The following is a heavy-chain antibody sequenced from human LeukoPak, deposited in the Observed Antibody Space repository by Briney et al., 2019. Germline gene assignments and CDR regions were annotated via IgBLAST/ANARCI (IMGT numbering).Heavy chain of an antibody. CDR3: ARDGRAGSLFAY. J-gene: IGHJ4*02. CDR2: INHSGST. D-gene: IGHD6-19*01. Sequence: SETLSLTCAVYGGSFSGYYWSWIRQPPGKGLEWIGEINHSGSTNYNPSLKSRVTISVDMSKNQFSLKLSSVTAADTAIYYCARDGRAGSLFAYWGQGTLVTVSS. V-gene: IGHV4-34*01. CDR1: GGSFSGYY.